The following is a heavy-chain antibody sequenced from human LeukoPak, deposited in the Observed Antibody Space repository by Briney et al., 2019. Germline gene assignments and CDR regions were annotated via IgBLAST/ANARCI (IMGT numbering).Heavy chain of an antibody. CDR3: AREPPMDSSSWYLHTPSRYYFDY. V-gene: IGHV1-2*02. Sequence: ASVKVSCKASGYTFTGYYIHWVRQAPGQGLEWMGWINPNSGGTNYAQKFRGRVAMTRDTSISTAYMELSRLRSDDTAVYYCAREPPMDSSSWYLHTPSRYYFDYWGQGTLVTVSS. J-gene: IGHJ4*02. D-gene: IGHD6-13*01. CDR2: INPNSGGT. CDR1: GYTFTGYY.